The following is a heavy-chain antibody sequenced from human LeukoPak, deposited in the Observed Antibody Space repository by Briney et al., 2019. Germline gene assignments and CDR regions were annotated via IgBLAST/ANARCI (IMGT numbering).Heavy chain of an antibody. D-gene: IGHD4-17*01. Sequence: SETLSLTCTVSGGSISSYYWSWIRQPAGKGLEWIGRIYTSGSTNYNPSLKSRVTMSVDTSKNQFSLKLSSVTAADTAVYYCASTIGYGDYVGFDYWGQGTLVTVSS. V-gene: IGHV4-4*07. CDR2: IYTSGST. CDR3: ASTIGYGDYVGFDY. CDR1: GGSISSYY. J-gene: IGHJ4*02.